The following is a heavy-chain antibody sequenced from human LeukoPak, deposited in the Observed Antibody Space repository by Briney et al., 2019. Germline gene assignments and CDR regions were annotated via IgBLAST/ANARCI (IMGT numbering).Heavy chain of an antibody. CDR3: ARDSGSYYFFDY. D-gene: IGHD1-26*01. J-gene: IGHJ4*02. V-gene: IGHV1-8*01. Sequence: ASVKVSCKASGYTFTSYDINWVRQATEQGLEWMGWMNPNSGNTGYAQKFQGRVTITADESTSTAYMELSSLRSEDTAVYYCARDSGSYYFFDYWGQGTLVTVSS. CDR1: GYTFTSYD. CDR2: MNPNSGNT.